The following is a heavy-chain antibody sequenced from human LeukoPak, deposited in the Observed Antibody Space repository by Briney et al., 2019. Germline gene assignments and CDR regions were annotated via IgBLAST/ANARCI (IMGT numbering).Heavy chain of an antibody. D-gene: IGHD3-3*01. CDR2: IYYSGST. V-gene: IGHV4-31*03. J-gene: IGHJ4*02. Sequence: SQTLSLTCNVSGGSISSGGYYWSWTRQHPGKGLEWIGYIYYSGSTYYNPSLKSRVTISVDTSKNQFSLKLSSVTAADTAVYYCAKIGYYDFWPDYWGQGTLVTVSS. CDR3: AKIGYYDFWPDY. CDR1: GGSISSGGYY.